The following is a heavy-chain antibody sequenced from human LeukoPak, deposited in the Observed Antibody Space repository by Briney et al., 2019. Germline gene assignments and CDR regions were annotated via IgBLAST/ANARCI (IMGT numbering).Heavy chain of an antibody. V-gene: IGHV4-61*02. CDR3: ARAAVAVHYYYYYYMDV. J-gene: IGHJ6*03. Sequence: SQTLSLTCTLSGGSISSGSYYWSWIRQPAGKGLEWIGRIYTSGSTNYNPSLKSRVTISVDTSKNQFSLKLSSVTAADTAVYYCARAAVAVHYYYYYYMDVWGKGTTVTVSS. CDR1: GGSISSGSYY. CDR2: IYTSGST. D-gene: IGHD6-19*01.